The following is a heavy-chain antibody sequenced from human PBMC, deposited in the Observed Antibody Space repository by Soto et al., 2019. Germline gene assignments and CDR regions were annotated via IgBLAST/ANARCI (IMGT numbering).Heavy chain of an antibody. CDR3: AKAPPDFWSGYYMGYGMDV. J-gene: IGHJ6*02. Sequence: GGSLRLSCAASGFTFSSYGVHWVRQAPGKGLEWVAVISYDGSNKYYADSVKGRFTISRDNSKNTLYLQMNSLRAEDTAVYYCAKAPPDFWSGYYMGYGMDVWGQGTTVTVSS. V-gene: IGHV3-30*18. D-gene: IGHD3-3*01. CDR2: ISYDGSNK. CDR1: GFTFSSYG.